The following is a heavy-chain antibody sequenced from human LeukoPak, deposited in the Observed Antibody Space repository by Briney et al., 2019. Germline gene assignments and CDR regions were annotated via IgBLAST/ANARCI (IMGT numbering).Heavy chain of an antibody. Sequence: ASVKVSCKASGYTFTGYYIHWVRQPPGQGLEWMGRINCNGGGTSYAQKFQGRVTMTRDTSISTAYMELDRLTSDDTAVYYCARDYGPYPGCSWFDPWGQGTLVTVSS. CDR2: INCNGGGT. D-gene: IGHD2-21*01. V-gene: IGHV1-2*06. CDR1: GYTFTGYY. CDR3: ARDYGPYPGCSWFDP. J-gene: IGHJ5*02.